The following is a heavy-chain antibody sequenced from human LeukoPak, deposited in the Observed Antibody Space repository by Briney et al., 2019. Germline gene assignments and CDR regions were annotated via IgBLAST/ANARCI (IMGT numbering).Heavy chain of an antibody. J-gene: IGHJ4*02. CDR1: GGSFSGYY. V-gene: IGHV4-34*01. CDR2: INHSGST. CDR3: AKSMVRGSSFDY. Sequence: NTSETLSLTCAVYGGSFSGYYWSWIRQPPGKGLEWIGEINHSGSTNYNPSLKSRVTISVDTSKNQFSLKLSSVTAADTAVYYCAKSMVRGSSFDYWGQGTLVTVSS. D-gene: IGHD3-10*01.